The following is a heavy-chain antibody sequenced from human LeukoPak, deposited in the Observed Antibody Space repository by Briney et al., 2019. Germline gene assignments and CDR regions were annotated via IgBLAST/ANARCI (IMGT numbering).Heavy chain of an antibody. J-gene: IGHJ4*02. Sequence: SETLSLTCTVSGDSISSSSYYWGWIRQPPGKGLEWIGSIHYSGSTYYNPSLKSRVTISVDMSKNQLSLKLSSVTAADTAVYYCARLAAGRLVDYWGQGTLVTVSS. V-gene: IGHV4-39*01. CDR1: GDSISSSSYY. D-gene: IGHD6-6*01. CDR2: IHYSGST. CDR3: ARLAAGRLVDY.